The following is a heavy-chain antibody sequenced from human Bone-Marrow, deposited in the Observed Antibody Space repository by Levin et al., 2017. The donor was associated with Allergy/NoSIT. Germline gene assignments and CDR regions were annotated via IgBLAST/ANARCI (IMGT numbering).Heavy chain of an antibody. CDR1: GFTVSSNF. V-gene: IGHV3-66*01. D-gene: IGHD4-23*01. J-gene: IGHJ5*02. CDR3: AKTYGGGFDP. CDR2: IFSGGDT. Sequence: AASVKVSCAASGFTVSSNFMSWVRQAPGKGLEWVSVIFSGGDTSYADSVKGRFTISRDNSKNTMDLQMNSLRAEDTAVYYCAKTYGGGFDPWGQGTLVTVSS.